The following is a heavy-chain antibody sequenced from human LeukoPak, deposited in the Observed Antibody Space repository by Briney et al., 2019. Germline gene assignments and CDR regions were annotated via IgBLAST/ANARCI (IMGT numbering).Heavy chain of an antibody. CDR2: INHSGST. CDR1: GGSFSGYY. V-gene: IGHV4-34*01. CDR3: ARRLTQYDCFDP. D-gene: IGHD2-2*01. Sequence: SETLSLTCAVYGGSFSGYYWSWIRQPPGKGLEWIGEINHSGSTNYNPSLKSRVTISVDTSKNQFSLKLCSVTAADTAVYYCARRLTQYDCFDPWGQGILVTVSS. J-gene: IGHJ5*02.